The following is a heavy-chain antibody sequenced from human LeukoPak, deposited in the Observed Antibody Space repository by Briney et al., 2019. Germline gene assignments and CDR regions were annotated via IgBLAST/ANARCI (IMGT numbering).Heavy chain of an antibody. CDR2: INQDESVK. CDR1: GFTFSNYW. V-gene: IGHV3-7*01. Sequence: GGSLRLSCAASGFTFSNYWMTWVRQAPGKGLEFVANINQDESVKNYVDSVKGRFTISRDNAENSLHLQMNSLRVEDTAVYYCARDPGSSAFDYWGQGTLVTVSS. CDR3: ARDPGSSAFDY. D-gene: IGHD5/OR15-5a*01. J-gene: IGHJ4*02.